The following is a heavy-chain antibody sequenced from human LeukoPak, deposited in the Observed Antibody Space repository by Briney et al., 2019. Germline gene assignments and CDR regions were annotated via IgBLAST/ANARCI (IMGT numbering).Heavy chain of an antibody. CDR3: AKDRPDIVVVVAANRLSDFDY. CDR1: RFRLAFGSYA. D-gene: IGHD2-15*01. CDR2: ITGSGDST. Sequence: GGSLRLSCAASRFRLAFGSYAMNWIRQAPGKGLQWISSITGSGDSTYYADSVKGRFTISRDNSKNTLYLQMNSLRAEDTAVYYCAKDRPDIVVVVAANRLSDFDYWGQGTLVTVSS. V-gene: IGHV3-23*01. J-gene: IGHJ4*02.